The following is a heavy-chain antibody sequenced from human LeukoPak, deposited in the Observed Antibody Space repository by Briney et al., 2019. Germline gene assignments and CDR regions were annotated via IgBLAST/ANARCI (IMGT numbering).Heavy chain of an antibody. CDR3: ARATAMVVLYYFDY. Sequence: ASVKVSCKASGYSFTGYYTRWVRQDPGRGLEWMGRINPNSGGTNYAQKFQGRVTMTRDTSISTAYMELSRLRSDDTAVYYCARATAMVVLYYFDYWGQGTLVTVSS. J-gene: IGHJ4*02. CDR2: INPNSGGT. CDR1: GYSFTGYY. V-gene: IGHV1-2*06. D-gene: IGHD5-18*01.